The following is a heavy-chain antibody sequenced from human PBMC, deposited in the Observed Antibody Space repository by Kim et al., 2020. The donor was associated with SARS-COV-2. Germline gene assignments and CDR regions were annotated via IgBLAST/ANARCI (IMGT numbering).Heavy chain of an antibody. CDR1: GFTFSSYG. Sequence: GGSLRLSCAASGFTFSSYGMHWVRQAPGKGLEWVAVIWYDGSNKYYADSVKGRFTISRDNSKNTLYLQMNSLRAEDTAVYYCARDLYYYDSSGYPDYWGQGTLVTVSS. CDR3: ARDLYYYDSSGYPDY. V-gene: IGHV3-33*01. CDR2: IWYDGSNK. D-gene: IGHD3-22*01. J-gene: IGHJ4*02.